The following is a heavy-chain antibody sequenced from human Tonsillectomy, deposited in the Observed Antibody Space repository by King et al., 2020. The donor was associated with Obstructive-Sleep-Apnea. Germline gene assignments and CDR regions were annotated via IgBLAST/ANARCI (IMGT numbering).Heavy chain of an antibody. Sequence: VQLVESGGGVVQPGRSLRLSCAASGFTFSSSGMHWVRQAPGKGLEWVAFISYDGRNKYYADSVKGRFTISRDTSQNTLYLQMNSLRAEATAVYYCAKGASGYGDFDYWGQGTLVTVSS. D-gene: IGHD5-12*01. CDR2: ISYDGRNK. J-gene: IGHJ4*02. V-gene: IGHV3-30*18. CDR3: AKGASGYGDFDY. CDR1: GFTFSSSG.